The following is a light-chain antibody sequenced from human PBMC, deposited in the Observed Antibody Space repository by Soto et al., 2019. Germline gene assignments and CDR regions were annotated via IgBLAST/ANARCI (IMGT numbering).Light chain of an antibody. CDR1: QSVSSN. Sequence: TLSLSPGERATLSCRASQSVSSNLAWYQQKPGQAPTLLIYDASYRAAGIPARFSGSGSGTDFTLTISSLEPEDFAVYYCQQRGNWPLTFGGGTKVDIK. J-gene: IGKJ4*01. CDR2: DAS. CDR3: QQRGNWPLT. V-gene: IGKV3-11*01.